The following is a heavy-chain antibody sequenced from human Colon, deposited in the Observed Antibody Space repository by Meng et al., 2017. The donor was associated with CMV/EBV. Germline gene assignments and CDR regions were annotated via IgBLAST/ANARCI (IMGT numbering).Heavy chain of an antibody. CDR1: GFIFNDYW. J-gene: IGHJ4*02. CDR2: IKYDGSEK. CDR3: AREDYHFGSGSLFDY. Sequence: GESLKISCASSGFIFNDYWMSWVRQAPGKGLEWVANIKYDGSEKYYGDSVRGRFTISRDNSKSSLFLQIDSLRAEDTAVYFCAREDYHFGSGSLFDYWGQGALVTVFS. V-gene: IGHV3-7*01. D-gene: IGHD3-10*01.